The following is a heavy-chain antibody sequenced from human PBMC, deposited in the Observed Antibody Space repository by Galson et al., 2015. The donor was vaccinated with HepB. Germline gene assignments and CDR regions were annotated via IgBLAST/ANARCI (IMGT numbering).Heavy chain of an antibody. V-gene: IGHV1-8*01. CDR1: GSTFTSYD. Sequence: SVKVSCKASGSTFTSYDINWVRQATGQGLEWMGWMNPNSGNTGYAQKFQGRVTMTRNTSISTAYMELSSLRSEDTAVYCCARGHGYSYGYPYYYYGMDVWGQGTTVTVSS. D-gene: IGHD5-18*01. J-gene: IGHJ6*02. CDR2: MNPNSGNT. CDR3: ARGHGYSYGYPYYYYGMDV.